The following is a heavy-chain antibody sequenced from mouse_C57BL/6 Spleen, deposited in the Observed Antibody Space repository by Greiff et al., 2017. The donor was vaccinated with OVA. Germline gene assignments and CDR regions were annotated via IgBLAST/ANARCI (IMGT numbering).Heavy chain of an antibody. CDR3: ARDSTYYYAMDY. Sequence: EVQLVESGPGLVKPSQSLSLTCSVTGYSITSGYYWNWIRQFPGNKLEWMGYISYDGSNNYNPSLKNRISITRDTSKNQFFLKLNSVTTEDTATYYCARDSTYYYAMDYWGQGTSVTVSS. CDR1: GYSITSGYY. CDR2: ISYDGSN. J-gene: IGHJ4*01. V-gene: IGHV3-6*01.